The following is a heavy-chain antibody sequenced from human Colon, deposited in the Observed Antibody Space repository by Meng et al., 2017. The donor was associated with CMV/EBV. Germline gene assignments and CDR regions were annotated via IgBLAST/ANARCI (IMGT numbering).Heavy chain of an antibody. CDR1: GGSFSGYY. CDR2: INHSGST. CDR3: ARGLYGSGRHQIDY. J-gene: IGHJ4*02. D-gene: IGHD3-10*01. V-gene: IGHV4-34*01. Sequence: QWPLRHGGAGLVTPPENLSLTCAGYGGSFSGYYWSWIRQPSGKGLEWIGEINHSGSTNYNPSLKSRVTISVDTSKNQFSLKLSSVTAADTAVYYCARGLYGSGRHQIDYWGQGTLVTVSS.